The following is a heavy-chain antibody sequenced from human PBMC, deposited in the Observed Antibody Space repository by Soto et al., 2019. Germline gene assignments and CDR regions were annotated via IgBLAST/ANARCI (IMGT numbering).Heavy chain of an antibody. Sequence: TLSLTCTVSGGSIRSYYWSWIRQPPGKGLEWIGYIYHSGSTNYNPSLKSRVTISVDTSNNHFSLKVSSVTAADMAVYYCARHYSDYVYFDYWGQGTLVTVSS. D-gene: IGHD4-17*01. J-gene: IGHJ4*02. CDR3: ARHYSDYVYFDY. CDR2: IYHSGST. V-gene: IGHV4-59*08. CDR1: GGSIRSYY.